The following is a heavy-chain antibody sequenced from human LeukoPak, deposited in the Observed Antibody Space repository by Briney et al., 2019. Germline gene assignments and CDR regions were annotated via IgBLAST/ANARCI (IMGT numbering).Heavy chain of an antibody. J-gene: IGHJ4*02. Sequence: GGSLRLSCAASGFTFSSNVMSWVRQAPGKGLEWVSVISGSGATTYYADSVKGRFTISRDNSKHTVYLQMNSLRAEDTAVYYCARDRESGWYRIDYWGQGTLVTVSS. CDR1: GFTFSSNV. V-gene: IGHV3-23*01. CDR2: ISGSGATT. CDR3: ARDRESGWYRIDY. D-gene: IGHD6-19*01.